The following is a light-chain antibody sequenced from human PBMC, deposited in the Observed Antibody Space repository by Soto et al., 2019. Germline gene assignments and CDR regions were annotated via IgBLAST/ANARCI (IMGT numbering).Light chain of an antibody. Sequence: QSVLTQSASVSGSPGQSITISCIGTSSDVGGYNYVSWYQQHPGKAPKLIIYEVRNRPSGVSNRFSGSKSGNTASLTISELQAEDEADYYCSSYTSSSLVVFGGGTKVTVL. CDR1: SSDVGGYNY. V-gene: IGLV2-14*01. CDR2: EVR. CDR3: SSYTSSSLVV. J-gene: IGLJ2*01.